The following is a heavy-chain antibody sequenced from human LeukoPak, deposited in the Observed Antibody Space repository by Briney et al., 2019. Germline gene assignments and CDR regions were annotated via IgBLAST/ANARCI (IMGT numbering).Heavy chain of an antibody. CDR1: GGSFSSGSHY. V-gene: IGHV4-61*02. Sequence: SETLSLTCGVSGGSFSSGSHYWSWVRQPAGKGLEWIGRIYTSGSTNYNPSLKSRVTISMDTSKNQFSLKLTSVTASDTALHYCARGDYDFWSGSCSEGAYFDYWGQGSQVTVSS. D-gene: IGHD3-3*01. CDR3: ARGDYDFWSGSCSEGAYFDY. CDR2: IYTSGST. J-gene: IGHJ4*02.